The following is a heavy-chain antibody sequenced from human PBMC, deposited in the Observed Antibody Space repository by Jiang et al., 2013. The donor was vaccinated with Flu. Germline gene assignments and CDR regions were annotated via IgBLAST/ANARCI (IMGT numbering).Heavy chain of an antibody. V-gene: IGHV3-33*01. CDR2: IWYDGSNK. J-gene: IGHJ4*02. D-gene: IGHD5-18*01. CDR3: ARDQRIQLWSNFDY. Sequence: GGGVVQPGRSLRLSCAASGFTFSSYGMHWVRQAPGKGLEWVAVIWYDGSNKYYADSVKGRFTISRDNSKNTLYLQMNSLRAEDTAVYYCARDQRIQLWSNFDYWGQGTLVTVSS. CDR1: GFTFSSYG.